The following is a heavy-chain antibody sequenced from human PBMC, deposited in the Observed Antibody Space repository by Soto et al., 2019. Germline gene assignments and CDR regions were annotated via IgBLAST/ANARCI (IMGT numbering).Heavy chain of an antibody. V-gene: IGHV3-30-3*01. Sequence: GESLKISCAASGFTFSSYAMHWVRQAPGKGLEWVAVISYDGSNKYYADSVKGRFTISRDNSKNTLYLQMNSLRAEDTAVYYCARDLGGDPLWGQGTLVTVSS. J-gene: IGHJ4*02. CDR2: ISYDGSNK. CDR1: GFTFSSYA. CDR3: ARDLGGDPL. D-gene: IGHD2-21*02.